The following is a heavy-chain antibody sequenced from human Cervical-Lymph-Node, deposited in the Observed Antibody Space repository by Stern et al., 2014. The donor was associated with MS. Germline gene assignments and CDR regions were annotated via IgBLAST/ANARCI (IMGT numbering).Heavy chain of an antibody. V-gene: IGHV1-69*01. CDR1: GDTLSSFA. Sequence: QVKLGQSGAEVKKPGSSVKVSCKASGDTLSSFAIRWVRQAPGQGIEWMGGIIPIFGQGNYDEKFQGRVTLTADESTSTVYMELTSLRSEDTAVYYCARDNNDHGMDVWGQGTTVTVSS. J-gene: IGHJ6*02. D-gene: IGHD1-1*01. CDR3: ARDNNDHGMDV. CDR2: IIPIFGQG.